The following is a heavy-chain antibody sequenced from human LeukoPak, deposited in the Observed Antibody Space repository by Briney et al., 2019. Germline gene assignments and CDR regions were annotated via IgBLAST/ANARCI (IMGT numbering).Heavy chain of an antibody. CDR2: ISSGSSYI. D-gene: IGHD3-22*01. J-gene: IGHJ4*02. V-gene: IGHV3-21*01. Sequence: AGGSLRLSCAASGFTFSSYSMNWVRQAPGKGLEWVSSISSGSSYIYYADSVKGRFTISRDNAKNSLYLQMNSLRAEDTAVYYCARGGYSGYYDSSGYPYYFDYWGQGTLVTVSS. CDR1: GFTFSSYS. CDR3: ARGGYSGYYDSSGYPYYFDY.